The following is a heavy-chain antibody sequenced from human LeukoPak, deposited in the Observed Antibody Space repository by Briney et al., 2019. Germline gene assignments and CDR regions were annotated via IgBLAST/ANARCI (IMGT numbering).Heavy chain of an antibody. CDR1: GGSITSSSYY. CDR2: IYDSGST. J-gene: IGHJ5*02. CDR3: ARPAMGAFDP. D-gene: IGHD5-18*01. V-gene: IGHV4-39*01. Sequence: SETLSLTCSVSGGSITSSSYYWVWIPQPPGKGLEWIGSIYDSGSTYYNPSLKSRLTISVDKSKNQFSLKLSSVTAADTAVYYCARPAMGAFDPWGQGTLVTVSS.